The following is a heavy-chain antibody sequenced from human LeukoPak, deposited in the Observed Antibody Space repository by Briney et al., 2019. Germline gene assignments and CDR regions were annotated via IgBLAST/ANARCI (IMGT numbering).Heavy chain of an antibody. CDR3: TTLSYDVHY. Sequence: GGSLRLSCGASGFIFRNAWMSWVRQAPGRGPEWVVRITSNPDGGTADYGAAVKGRFTISRDDSRNMLYLQLTNLKAEDTAVYYCTTLSYDVHYWGRGTLVSVSS. V-gene: IGHV3-15*01. J-gene: IGHJ4*02. D-gene: IGHD3-3*01. CDR2: ITSNPDGGTA. CDR1: GFIFRNAW.